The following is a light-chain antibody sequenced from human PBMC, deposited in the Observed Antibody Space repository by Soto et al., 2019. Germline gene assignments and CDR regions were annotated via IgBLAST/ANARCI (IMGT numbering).Light chain of an antibody. J-gene: IGKJ4*01. CDR2: GAS. V-gene: IGKV3-20*01. CDR3: QQYGNSPLT. CDR1: QSVRSTY. Sequence: EIVLTQSPGTLSLSPGDRATLSCRASQSVRSTYLAWYQQKPGQAPRLLIYGASSRATGIPDRFSGSVSGTDFTLTISRLEPEDFAVYYCQQYGNSPLTFGGGTKVEIK.